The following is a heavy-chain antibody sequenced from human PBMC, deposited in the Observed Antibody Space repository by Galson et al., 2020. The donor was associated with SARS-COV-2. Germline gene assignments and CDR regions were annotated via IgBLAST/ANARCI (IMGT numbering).Heavy chain of an antibody. V-gene: IGHV1-46*01. CDR1: GYTFSNYY. CDR2: INPSGGST. CDR3: ASGPVGYSGDSALAY. D-gene: IGHD2-21*02. Sequence: ASVKVSCKASGYTFSNYYMYWVRQAPGQGLEWMGVINPSGGSTNYAQKFQDRVTMTRDTSTSTVYMDLSSLRSEDTAVYYCASGPVGYSGDSALAYWGQGTLVTVSS. J-gene: IGHJ4*02.